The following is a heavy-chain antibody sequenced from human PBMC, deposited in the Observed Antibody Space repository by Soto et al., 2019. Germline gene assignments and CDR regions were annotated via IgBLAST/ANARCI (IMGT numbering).Heavy chain of an antibody. CDR3: ARLETGYCSSTSCYVEDY. CDR2: IYPGDSDT. Sequence: PGESLKISCKGSGYSFTSYWIGWVRQMPGKGLEWMGIIYPGDSDTRYSPSFQGQVTISADKSISTAYLQWSSLKASDTAMYYCARLETGYCSSTSCYVEDYWGQGTLVTVPQ. D-gene: IGHD2-2*01. J-gene: IGHJ4*02. V-gene: IGHV5-51*01. CDR1: GYSFTSYW.